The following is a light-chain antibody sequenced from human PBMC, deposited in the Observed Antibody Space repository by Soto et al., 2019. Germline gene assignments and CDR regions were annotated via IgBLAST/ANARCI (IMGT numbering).Light chain of an antibody. Sequence: DIQMTQSPSSLSASVGDRVTITCRASQSISTYLSWYQQKPGKAPNLLIYKASSLEGGVPSRFSGSGSGTELTLTICSLQPEDFATYYCEQRYSTPQVTFGGGTKVEIK. CDR3: EQRYSTPQVT. V-gene: IGKV1-39*01. J-gene: IGKJ4*01. CDR2: KAS. CDR1: QSISTY.